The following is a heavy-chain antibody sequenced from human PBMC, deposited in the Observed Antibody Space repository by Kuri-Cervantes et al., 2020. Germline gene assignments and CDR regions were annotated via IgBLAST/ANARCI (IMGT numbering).Heavy chain of an antibody. CDR1: GGSISSSSYF. CDR3: ACSTYCG. Sequence: GGSLRLSCTVSGGSISSSSYFWGWIRQPPGKGREWVAYIRYDGSEEYYAESVKGRFTISRDNSKNTLYLQMNRLRVEDTAVLHCACSTYCGWGQGTLVTVSS. CDR2: IRYDGSEE. V-gene: IGHV3-30*02. J-gene: IGHJ4*02. D-gene: IGHD2-21*01.